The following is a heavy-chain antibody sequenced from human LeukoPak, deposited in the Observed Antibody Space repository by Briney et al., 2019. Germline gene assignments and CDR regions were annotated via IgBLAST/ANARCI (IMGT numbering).Heavy chain of an antibody. Sequence: SSETLSLTCAVYGGSFSGYYWSWIRRPPGKGLEWIGEINHSGSTNYNPSLKSRVTISVDTSKNQFSLKLSSVTAADTAVYYCAREATYYDFWSGYSWGQGTLVTVSS. V-gene: IGHV4-34*01. CDR3: AREATYYDFWSGYS. CDR2: INHSGST. CDR1: GGSFSGYY. J-gene: IGHJ5*02. D-gene: IGHD3-3*01.